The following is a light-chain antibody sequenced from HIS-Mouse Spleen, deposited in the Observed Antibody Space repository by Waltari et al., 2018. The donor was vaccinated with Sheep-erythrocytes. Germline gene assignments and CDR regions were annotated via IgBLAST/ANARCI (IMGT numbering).Light chain of an antibody. CDR3: QAWDSSTAV. Sequence: SYELTQPPSASVSPVQPASITCSGSHLGEKYGCWYQQKPGQSPVLVIYQDSKRPSGIPERFSGSNSGNTATLTISGTQAMDEADYYCQAWDSSTAVFGGGTKLTVL. J-gene: IGLJ2*01. CDR1: HLGEKY. V-gene: IGLV3-1*01. CDR2: QDS.